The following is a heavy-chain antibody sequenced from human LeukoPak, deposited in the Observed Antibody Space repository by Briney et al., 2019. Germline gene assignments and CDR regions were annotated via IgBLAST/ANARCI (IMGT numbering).Heavy chain of an antibody. CDR1: GFTFSSYG. CDR3: AKDRIQLWPNWFDP. J-gene: IGHJ5*02. D-gene: IGHD5-18*01. CDR2: ISYDGSNK. V-gene: IGHV3-30*18. Sequence: GGSLRLSCAASGFTFSSYGMHWVRQAPGKGLEWVAVISYDGSNKYYADSVKGRFTISRDNSKNTLYLQVNSLRAEDTAVYYCAKDRIQLWPNWFDPWGQGTLVTVSS.